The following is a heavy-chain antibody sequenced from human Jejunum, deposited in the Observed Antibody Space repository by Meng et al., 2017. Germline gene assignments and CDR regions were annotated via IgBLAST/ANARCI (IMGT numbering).Heavy chain of an antibody. V-gene: IGHV4-34*01. D-gene: IGHD3-3*01. CDR3: ARGRSIDFRLAKYDY. J-gene: IGHJ4*02. CDR1: GGSFGTYY. CDR2: INRSGST. Sequence: QLQQWAHGPLKPSEPLSLTCAVNGGSFGTYYWTWFRQSPEKGLEWIGEINRSGSTSSNPSLKSRVAISMDTSKNQFFLRLDSVTAADTAVYYCARGRSIDFRLAKYDYWGQGTLVTVSS.